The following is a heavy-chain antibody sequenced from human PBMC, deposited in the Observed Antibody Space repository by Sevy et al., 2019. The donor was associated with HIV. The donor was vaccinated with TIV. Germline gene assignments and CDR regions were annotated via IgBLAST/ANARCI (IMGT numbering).Heavy chain of an antibody. CDR2: IDGGGNST. Sequence: GGSLRLSCAASGFIFSSNLMHWVRQAPGKGRVWVSRIDGGGNSTTDADSVKGRFTISRDNAKNTLYLQMNSLRAEDTAVYYCARHAYGGPDYWGQGSLVTVSS. CDR3: ARHAYGGPDY. D-gene: IGHD3-10*01. CDR1: GFIFSSNL. J-gene: IGHJ4*02. V-gene: IGHV3-74*01.